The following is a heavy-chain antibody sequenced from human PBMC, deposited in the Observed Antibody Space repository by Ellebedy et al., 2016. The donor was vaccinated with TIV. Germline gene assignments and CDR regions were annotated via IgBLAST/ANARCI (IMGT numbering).Heavy chain of an antibody. CDR1: DASIVSGGYY. V-gene: IGHV4-31*11. CDR3: ALVVGRQVGV. Sequence: SETLSLXCGLADASIVSGGYYWSWIRQRPGKGLEWIGYVYYSGHTSYNPSLKSRLTLSVDTSVNRFALNLASVTAADTAVYYCALVVGRQVGVWGGGITVTVAS. J-gene: IGHJ6*04. CDR2: VYYSGHT. D-gene: IGHD2-15*01.